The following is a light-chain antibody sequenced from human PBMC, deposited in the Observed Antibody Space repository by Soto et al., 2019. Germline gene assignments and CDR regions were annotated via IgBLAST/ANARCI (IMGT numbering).Light chain of an antibody. V-gene: IGKV1-39*01. CDR1: QNIYNS. CDR2: AAT. CDR3: EQTHSTPVT. Sequence: DIQMTQSPSSLSASVGDRVTVTCRTSQNIYNSLNWYQQRPGKAPKLLIYAATSVQSGVPSRFSGSGSGTDFTLTISSLNPEDFATYDCEQTHSTPVTFGKGTRLDVK. J-gene: IGKJ5*01.